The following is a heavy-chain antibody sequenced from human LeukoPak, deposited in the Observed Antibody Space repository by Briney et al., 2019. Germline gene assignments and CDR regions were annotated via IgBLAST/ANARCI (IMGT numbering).Heavy chain of an antibody. D-gene: IGHD1-26*01. CDR1: GFTFSGII. J-gene: IGHJ4*02. CDR2: ISSSSSNI. Sequence: GGSLRFSCAAPGFTFSGIIWDWVGQAQGKGRGGAASISSSSSNIYYADSVKGRFSISRDNAKNSLYLQMESLRVEDTSLYYCARDHSRVRAPSLDYWGQGALVTVSS. V-gene: IGHV3-21*01. CDR3: ARDHSRVRAPSLDY.